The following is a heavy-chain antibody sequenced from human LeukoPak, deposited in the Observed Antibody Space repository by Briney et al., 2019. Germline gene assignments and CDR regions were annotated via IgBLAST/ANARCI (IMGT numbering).Heavy chain of an antibody. CDR2: INPGGGST. CDR3: ARRYYDSSGYPFDY. CDR1: GYTFTSYY. V-gene: IGHV1-46*01. Sequence: ASVKVSCKASGYTFTSYYMYWVRQAPGQGLEWMGLINPGGGSTNYAQKFQGRVTVTRDTSISTAYMELSRLRSDDTAVYYCARRYYDSSGYPFDYWGQGTLVTVSS. D-gene: IGHD3-22*01. J-gene: IGHJ4*02.